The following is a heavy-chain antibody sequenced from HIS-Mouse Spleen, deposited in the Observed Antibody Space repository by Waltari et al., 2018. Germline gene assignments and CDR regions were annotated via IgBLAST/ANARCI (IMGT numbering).Heavy chain of an antibody. J-gene: IGHJ4*02. D-gene: IGHD6-6*01. CDR2: IYPSGTT. Sequence: QVQLQESGPGLVKPSETLSLTCTVSGYSISSGYYWGWIRQRPGKGLEWIGSIYPSGTTYHNPSLNIRVPLSVDTSKNQFSLKLLSVTAADTAVYYCASSEITIAAPSYYFDYWGQGTLVTFSS. CDR1: GYSISSGYY. V-gene: IGHV4-38-2*02. CDR3: ASSEITIAAPSYYFDY.